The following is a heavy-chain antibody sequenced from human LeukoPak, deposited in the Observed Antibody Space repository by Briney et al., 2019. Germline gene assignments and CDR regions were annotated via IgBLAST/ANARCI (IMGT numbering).Heavy chain of an antibody. D-gene: IGHD3-9*01. CDR2: MNPNSGNT. J-gene: IGHJ6*03. CDR3: ARRSLVRYFDWLSSHYYYYMDV. CDR1: GYTFTSYD. V-gene: IGHV1-8*01. Sequence: ASERVSCKASGYTFTSYDINWVRHAPGQGLEWMGWMNPNSGNTGYAQKFQGRVTMTRNTSISTAYMELSSLRSEDTAVYYCARRSLVRYFDWLSSHYYYYMDVWGKGTTVTISS.